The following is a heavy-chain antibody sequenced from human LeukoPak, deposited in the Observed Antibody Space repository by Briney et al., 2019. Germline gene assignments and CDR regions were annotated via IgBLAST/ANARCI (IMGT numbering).Heavy chain of an antibody. Sequence: GGSLRLSCAASGFTFDDYAMHWVRQAPGKGLEWVSGISWNSGSIGYADSVKGRFTISRDNAKNSLYLQMSSLRAEDTALYYCAKGGSYSGYDVIDYWGQGTLVTVSS. J-gene: IGHJ4*02. CDR3: AKGGSYSGYDVIDY. V-gene: IGHV3-9*01. D-gene: IGHD5-12*01. CDR2: ISWNSGSI. CDR1: GFTFDDYA.